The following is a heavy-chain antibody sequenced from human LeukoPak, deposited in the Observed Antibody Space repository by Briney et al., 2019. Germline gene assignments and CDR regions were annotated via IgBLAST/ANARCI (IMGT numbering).Heavy chain of an antibody. V-gene: IGHV3-7*01. D-gene: IGHD3-10*01. CDR3: ARDLAGHYYGSGSSFDY. CDR2: MREDGSEK. CDR1: GFTFSNYW. J-gene: IGHJ4*02. Sequence: GGSLRLSCAASGFTFSNYWMSWVRQGPGKGLEWVANMREDGSEKYYVDSVKGQFTISRDNAKNSLFLQMDSLRAEDTAVYDCARDLAGHYYGSGSSFDYWGQGTLVTVS.